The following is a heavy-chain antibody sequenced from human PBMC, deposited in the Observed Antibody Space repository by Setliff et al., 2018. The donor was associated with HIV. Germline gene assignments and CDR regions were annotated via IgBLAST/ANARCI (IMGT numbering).Heavy chain of an antibody. J-gene: IGHJ4*02. D-gene: IGHD3-22*01. V-gene: IGHV4-38-2*02. CDR2: IHHSGTT. CDR1: GYSISSGYY. Sequence: SETLSLTCSVSGYSISSGYYWSWVRQPPGKGLEWIATIHHSGTTYYNPSLKSLVTISVDTSKNHFSLNVNSVTAADTAVYSCARYVSSGFYFDYWGQGTLVTVSS. CDR3: ARYVSSGFYFDY.